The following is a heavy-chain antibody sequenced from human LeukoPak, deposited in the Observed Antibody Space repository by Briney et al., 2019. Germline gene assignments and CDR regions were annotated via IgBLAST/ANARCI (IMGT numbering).Heavy chain of an antibody. V-gene: IGHV3-53*01. CDR1: GFTFSDHY. D-gene: IGHD3-16*01. Sequence: QAGGSLRLSCAASGFTFSDHYMDWVRQAPGKGPEWVATIGGPAETFYADSVRGRFTISRDNSRYTLYLQMNRLRAEDSALYYCAKDWTSHNGVYDCLDFWGQGTQVTVSS. CDR2: IGGPAET. J-gene: IGHJ4*02. CDR3: AKDWTSHNGVYDCLDF.